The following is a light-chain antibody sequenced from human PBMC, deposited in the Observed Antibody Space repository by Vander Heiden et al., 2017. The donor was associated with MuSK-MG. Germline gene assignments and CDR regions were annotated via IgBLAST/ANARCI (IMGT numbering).Light chain of an antibody. Sequence: SQMIQSPSFVSASVGDRVIITCRASQNINAWLAWYQQRPGKAPQLLIYAASTLHSGVPPRFSGSGSGTEFTLTISSLQPEDFATYYCQQANTFPLTFGGGTTVEIK. V-gene: IGKV1-12*01. CDR3: QQANTFPLT. J-gene: IGKJ4*01. CDR1: QNINAW. CDR2: AAS.